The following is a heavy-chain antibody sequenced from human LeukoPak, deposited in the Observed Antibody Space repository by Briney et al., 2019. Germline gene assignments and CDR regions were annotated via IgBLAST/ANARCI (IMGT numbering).Heavy chain of an antibody. V-gene: IGHV3-15*01. J-gene: IGHJ1*01. CDR1: GFTFSNAW. Sequence: PGGSLRLSCAASGFTFSNAWMSWVRQAPGKGLEWVGRIKSKTDGGTTDYAAPVKGRFTISRDNSKNTLYLQMNSLRAEDTAVYYCAKNVGPNTAEYFQHWGRGTLVTVSS. CDR3: AKNVGPNTAEYFQH. CDR2: IKSKTDGGTT. D-gene: IGHD1-26*01.